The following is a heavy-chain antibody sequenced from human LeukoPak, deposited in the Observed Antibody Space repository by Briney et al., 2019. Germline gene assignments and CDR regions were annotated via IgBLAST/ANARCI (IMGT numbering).Heavy chain of an antibody. CDR1: GGSISSGGYS. D-gene: IGHD3-10*01. J-gene: IGHJ4*02. CDR3: ARYGGSGTYFFDY. V-gene: IGHV4-30-2*01. CDR2: IYDSGST. Sequence: SETLSLTCTVSGGSISSGGYSWSWIRQPPGKGLEWIGYIYDSGSTYYNPSLKSRVTISLDRSKNQFSLKLTSVTAADTAVYYCARYGGSGTYFFDYWGQGTLVTVSS.